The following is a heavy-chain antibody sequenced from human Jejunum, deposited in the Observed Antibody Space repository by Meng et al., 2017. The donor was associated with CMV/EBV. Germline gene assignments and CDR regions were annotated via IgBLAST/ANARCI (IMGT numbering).Heavy chain of an antibody. D-gene: IGHD3-3*01. CDR2: IYPRDSKT. CDR3: ARLTILGGAIT. V-gene: IGHV5-51*01. Sequence: KGSGYSFATYWIGWVRQMPGKGLEWVGVIYPRDSKTMYSPSFQGHVTISADKAISTAYLEWSSLKASDSAMYYCARLTILGGAITWGQGTLVTVSS. CDR1: GYSFATYW. J-gene: IGHJ4*03.